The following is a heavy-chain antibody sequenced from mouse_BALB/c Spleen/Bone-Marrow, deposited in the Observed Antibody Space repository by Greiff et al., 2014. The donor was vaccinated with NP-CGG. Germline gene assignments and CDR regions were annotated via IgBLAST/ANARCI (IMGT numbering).Heavy chain of an antibody. V-gene: IGHV5-4*02. CDR1: GFTFSDFY. CDR2: ISDGGTYT. D-gene: IGHD1-1*02. Sequence: EVQGVESGGGLVKPGGSLKLSCAASGFTFSDFYMFWFRQTPEKSLEWVATISDGGTYTYYPDSVKGRFTISRDNAKNNLYLQMSSLKSEDTAIYYCARSGERYGAMDYWGQGTSVTVSS. CDR3: ARSGERYGAMDY. J-gene: IGHJ4*01.